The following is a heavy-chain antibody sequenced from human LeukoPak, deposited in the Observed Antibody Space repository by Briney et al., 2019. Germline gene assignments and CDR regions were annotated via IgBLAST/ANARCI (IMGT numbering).Heavy chain of an antibody. V-gene: IGHV4-38-2*02. CDR2: IYHSGST. CDR1: GYSISSGYY. CDR3: ARGTYYYDSSGQNFDY. Sequence: SETLSLTCTVSGYSISSGYYWGWIRQPPGKGLEWIGSIYHSGSTYYNPSLKSRVTISVDTSKNQFSLKLSSVTAADTAVYYCARGTYYYDSSGQNFDYWGQGTLVTVSS. J-gene: IGHJ4*02. D-gene: IGHD3-22*01.